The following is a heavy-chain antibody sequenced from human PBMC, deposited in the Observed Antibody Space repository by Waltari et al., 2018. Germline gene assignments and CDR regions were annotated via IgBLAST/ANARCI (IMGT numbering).Heavy chain of an antibody. V-gene: IGHV4-39*01. CDR2: ISYSGRT. CDR1: NGSITSNTYH. CDR3: ASSSCLYSCGLGV. J-gene: IGHJ6*02. Sequence: QLHLQESGPRLVRPPEILSLTCSVSNGSITSNTYHWGWIRQSPGKPLEGVGSISYSGRTYYNPSLKSRLTLSIDTSKNHFTLNLRSVTAADAAVYYCASSSCLYSCGLGVWGQGTTVSVSS.